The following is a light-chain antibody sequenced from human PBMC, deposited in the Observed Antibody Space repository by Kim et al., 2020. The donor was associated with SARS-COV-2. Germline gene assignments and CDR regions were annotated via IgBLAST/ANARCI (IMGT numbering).Light chain of an antibody. CDR3: QQYGDTLSLT. Sequence: QGDGATLSGRASRRLSSRYLAWYQQRTSQAPRLLMSGATNRATGIPDRFSGSGSGTDFTLTISSLEPEDFAVYYCQQYGDTLSLTFGGGTKVDIK. CDR1: RRLSSRY. J-gene: IGKJ4*01. CDR2: GAT. V-gene: IGKV3-20*01.